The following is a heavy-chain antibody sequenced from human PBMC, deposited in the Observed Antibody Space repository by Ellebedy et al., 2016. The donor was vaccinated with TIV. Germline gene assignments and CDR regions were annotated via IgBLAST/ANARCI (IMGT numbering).Heavy chain of an antibody. J-gene: IGHJ3*02. D-gene: IGHD3-16*01. CDR3: ARVWGADEGLDI. CDR1: GFTLSSYW. CDR2: IMQYGSQK. Sequence: GESLKISCEASGFTLSSYWMTWVRQAPGKGLEWVANIMQYGSQKNYLGSVKGRFTISRDNPKNSLYLHMNSLRAEDTAVYYCARVWGADEGLDIWGQGTMVTVSS. V-gene: IGHV3-7*01.